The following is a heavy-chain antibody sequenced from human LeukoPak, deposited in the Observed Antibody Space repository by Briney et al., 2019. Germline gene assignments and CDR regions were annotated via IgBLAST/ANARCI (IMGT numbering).Heavy chain of an antibody. V-gene: IGHV4-59*01. CDR1: AAISSFY. J-gene: IGHJ5*02. Sequence: SETLSLTCTVSAAISSFYWSWLRQPPGKGLEWIGYVFHTGHTNYNPSLKSRVTVSIDPSKDQFSLEVTSVTAADAAVYYCAGSIFGYPWFDPWGQGTLVTVSS. D-gene: IGHD3-9*01. CDR2: VFHTGHT. CDR3: AGSIFGYPWFDP.